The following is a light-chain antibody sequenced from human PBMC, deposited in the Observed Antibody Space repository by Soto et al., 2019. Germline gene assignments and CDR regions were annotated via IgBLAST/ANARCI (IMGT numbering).Light chain of an antibody. Sequence: DIQLTQSPSFVSASVGDRVTITCRASQDIGNFLAWYQQKPGKAPKLLIYSASTLQSGVPSRFSGSGSAAEFSLTISSLQPEDFAAYFCQQLNNYPLTFGGETKVDIK. CDR3: QQLNNYPLT. J-gene: IGKJ4*01. CDR1: QDIGNF. V-gene: IGKV1-9*01. CDR2: SAS.